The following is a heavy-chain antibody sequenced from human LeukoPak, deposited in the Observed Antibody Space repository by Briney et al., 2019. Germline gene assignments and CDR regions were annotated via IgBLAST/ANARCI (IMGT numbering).Heavy chain of an antibody. J-gene: IGHJ6*02. D-gene: IGHD2-2*01. V-gene: IGHV3-23*01. CDR3: AKDRSRYCSSTSCLNGMDV. CDR2: ISGSGGST. CDR1: GFTFSSYA. Sequence: GGSLRLSCAASGFTFSSYAMSWVRQAPGKGLEWVSAISGSGGSTYYADSVKGRFTISRDNSKNTLYLQMNSLRAEDTAVYYCAKDRSRYCSSTSCLNGMDVWGQGTTVTASS.